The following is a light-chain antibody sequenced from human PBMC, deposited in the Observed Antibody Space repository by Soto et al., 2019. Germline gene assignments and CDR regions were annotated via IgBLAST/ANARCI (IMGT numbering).Light chain of an antibody. J-gene: IGKJ1*01. CDR3: QHYYITPPWT. CDR2: WAA. V-gene: IGKV4-1*01. CDR1: PMVLYSANNKNY. Sequence: DIVMTQSPGSLAVALGARGIINFNSSPMVLYSANNKNYLAWYQQKPGLPPKLLIYWAATRESGVPDRFGGSGAGTDFTLTISSLQAEDVAVYYCQHYYITPPWTFGQGTKVDI.